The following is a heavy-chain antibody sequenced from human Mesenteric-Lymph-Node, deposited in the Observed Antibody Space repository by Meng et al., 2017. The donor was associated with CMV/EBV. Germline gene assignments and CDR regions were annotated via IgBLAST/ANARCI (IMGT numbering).Heavy chain of an antibody. D-gene: IGHD6-13*01. CDR3: AHSSGIAAAGPFYFDY. CDR1: GFSLSPSGVG. V-gene: IGHV2-5*02. CDR2: IYWDDDK. Sequence: QITLKESGPTRVKPTQTLTLTCTFSGFSLSPSGVGVGWIRQPPGKALEWLALIYWDDDKRYSPSLKSRLTITKDTSKNQVVLTMTNMDPVDTATYYCAHSSGIAAAGPFYFDYWVQGTLVTVSS. J-gene: IGHJ4*02.